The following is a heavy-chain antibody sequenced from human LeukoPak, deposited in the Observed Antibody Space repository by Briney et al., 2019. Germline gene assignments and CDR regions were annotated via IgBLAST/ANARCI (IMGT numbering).Heavy chain of an antibody. V-gene: IGHV3-23*01. J-gene: IGHJ3*01. CDR1: GFTFSSYA. CDR2: ITSGFST. D-gene: IGHD7-27*01. Sequence: GRSLRLSCAASGFTFSSYATRWVRQTPRQATGKGLDWVSTITSGFSTYYADSVKGRFIISIDNSKNTLYLQMDSLRDEDTAVYYCAKARAGVNDAFDVWGQGTMVTVSS. CDR3: AKARAGVNDAFDV.